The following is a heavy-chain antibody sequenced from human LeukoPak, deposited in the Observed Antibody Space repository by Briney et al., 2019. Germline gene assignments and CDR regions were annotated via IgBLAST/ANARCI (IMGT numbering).Heavy chain of an antibody. CDR3: ARDSDSSGTDY. CDR2: IYYSGSI. D-gene: IGHD3-22*01. CDR1: GGSISSGGYY. V-gene: IGHV4-31*03. J-gene: IGHJ4*02. Sequence: SETLSLTCTVSGGSISSGGYYWSWLRQHPGKGLEWIGYIYYSGSIYYNPSLKSRVTISVDTSKNQFSLKLSSVTAADTAVYYCARDSDSSGTDYWGQGTLVTVSS.